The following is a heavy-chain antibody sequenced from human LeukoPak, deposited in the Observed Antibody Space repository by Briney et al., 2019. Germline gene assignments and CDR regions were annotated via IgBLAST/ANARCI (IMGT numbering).Heavy chain of an antibody. CDR1: GFTFSSYW. CDR3: AKDRGLVSPYYFDY. Sequence: PGGSLRLSCAASGFTFSSYWMHWVRQAPGKGLVWVSRINSDGSSTGYADSVKGRFTISRDNSKNTLYLQMNSLRAEDTAVYYCAKDRGLVSPYYFDYWGQGTLVTVSS. D-gene: IGHD2-21*01. J-gene: IGHJ4*02. CDR2: INSDGSST. V-gene: IGHV3-74*01.